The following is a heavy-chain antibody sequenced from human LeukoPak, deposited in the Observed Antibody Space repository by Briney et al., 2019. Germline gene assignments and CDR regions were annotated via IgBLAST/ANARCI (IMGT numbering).Heavy chain of an antibody. CDR3: ARDRRAAAGTFDP. D-gene: IGHD6-13*01. Sequence: ASVKVSCKASGYTFTKNGISWVRQAPGQGLEWMGWISAYNGNTNYAQKLQGRVTVTTDTSTSTAYMELRSLRSDDTAMYYCARDRRAAAGTFDPWGQGTLVTVSS. J-gene: IGHJ5*02. V-gene: IGHV1-18*01. CDR1: GYTFTKNG. CDR2: ISAYNGNT.